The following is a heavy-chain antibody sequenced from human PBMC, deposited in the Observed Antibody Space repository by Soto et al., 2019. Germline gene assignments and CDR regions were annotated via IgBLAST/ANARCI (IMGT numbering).Heavy chain of an antibody. D-gene: IGHD6-13*01. Sequence: QVQLVESGGGVVQPGRSLRLSCAASGFTFSTYVMHWVRQAPGKGLEWVAGIRQDGSDKYYADSVKGRFTISRDNSNNALYLQINSLRAEDTAVYVCARGTASSWYFAYWGQGTLVTVSS. CDR3: ARGTASSWYFAY. CDR1: GFTFSTYV. J-gene: IGHJ4*02. CDR2: IRQDGSDK. V-gene: IGHV3-33*01.